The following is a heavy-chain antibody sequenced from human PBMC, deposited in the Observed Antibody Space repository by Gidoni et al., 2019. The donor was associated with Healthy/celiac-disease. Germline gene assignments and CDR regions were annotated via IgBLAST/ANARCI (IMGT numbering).Heavy chain of an antibody. V-gene: IGHV3-23*01. D-gene: IGHD3-10*01. CDR3: AKKPVWFGGGGDY. CDR2: ISGSGGST. J-gene: IGHJ4*02. CDR1: GFTFSSYA. Sequence: EVQLLESGGGLVQPGGSLRLSCAAFGFTFSSYAMSWVRPAPGKGLEWFSAISGSGGSTYYEDSVKGRFTISRDNSKNTLYLQMNSLRAEDTAVYYCAKKPVWFGGGGDYWGQGTLVTVSS.